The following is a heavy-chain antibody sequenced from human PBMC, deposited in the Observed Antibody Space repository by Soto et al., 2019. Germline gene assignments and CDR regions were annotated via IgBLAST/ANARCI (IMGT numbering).Heavy chain of an antibody. D-gene: IGHD3-22*01. J-gene: IGHJ6*02. CDR2: INPNSGGT. Sequence: ASVKVSCKASGYTFTGYYMHWVRQAPGQGLEWMGWINPNSGGTNYAQKFQGRVTTTRDTSISTAYMELSRLRSDDTAVYYCARAPFSYYYDSSSYYYGMDVGAQRTTVPVS. V-gene: IGHV1-2*02. CDR1: GYTFTGYY. CDR3: ARAPFSYYYDSSSYYYGMDV.